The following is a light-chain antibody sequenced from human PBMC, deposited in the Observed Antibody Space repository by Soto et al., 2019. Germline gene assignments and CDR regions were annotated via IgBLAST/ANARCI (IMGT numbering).Light chain of an antibody. J-gene: IGKJ1*01. CDR3: QQYDTYPWT. CDR1: QSINSW. V-gene: IGKV1-5*03. Sequence: DIQMTQSPSTLSASVGDRVTITCRASQSINSWLAWYQQEPGKAPKLLIHKSSTLESGVPSRFSGSESETEFTLTISSLQPDDFVTYYCQQYDTYPWTFGQGTRVEI. CDR2: KSS.